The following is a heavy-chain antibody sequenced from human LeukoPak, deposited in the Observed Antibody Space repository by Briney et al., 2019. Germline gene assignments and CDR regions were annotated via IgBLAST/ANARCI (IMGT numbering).Heavy chain of an antibody. V-gene: IGHV3-7*01. Sequence: GGSLRLSCAASGFTFSSYWMSWVRQTPGKGLEWVANIRPDGSEEQYVDSTKGRFSISRDNAQNSLYLQMNSLRAEDTAVYYCTRFSRSAESHWGQGTLVTVSS. CDR2: IRPDGSEE. CDR1: GFTFSSYW. CDR3: TRFSRSAESH. J-gene: IGHJ4*02. D-gene: IGHD2-15*01.